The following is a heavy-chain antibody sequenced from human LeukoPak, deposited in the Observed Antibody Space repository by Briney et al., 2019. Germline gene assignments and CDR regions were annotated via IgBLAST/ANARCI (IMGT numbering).Heavy chain of an antibody. J-gene: IGHJ3*02. CDR1: GGSISSYY. D-gene: IGHD3-9*01. CDR3: ARAGLYYDILTGHDAFDI. Sequence: PSETLSLTCTVSGGSISSYYWSWIRQPAGKGLEWIGRIYTSGSTNYNPSLESRVTMSVDTSKNQFSLKLSSVTAADTAVYYCARAGLYYDILTGHDAFDIWGQGTMVTVSS. CDR2: IYTSGST. V-gene: IGHV4-4*07.